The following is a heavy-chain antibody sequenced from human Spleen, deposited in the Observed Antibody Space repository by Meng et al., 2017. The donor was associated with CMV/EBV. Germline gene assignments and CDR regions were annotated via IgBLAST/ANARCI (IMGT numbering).Heavy chain of an antibody. CDR1: GFTFSTYA. CDR2: ISGGGSSP. V-gene: IGHV3-23*01. CDR3: AKAPSIEARAGIDF. J-gene: IGHJ1*01. D-gene: IGHD6-6*01. Sequence: ASGFTFSTYAMHWVRQAPGKGLEWVSAISGGGSSPFYADSMQGRFTISRDNSKNTLFLQMKSLRAGDTAMYYCAKAPSIEARAGIDFWGPGTLVTVSS.